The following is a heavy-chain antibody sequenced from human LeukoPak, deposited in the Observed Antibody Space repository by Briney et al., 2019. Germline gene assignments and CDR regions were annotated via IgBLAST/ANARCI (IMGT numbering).Heavy chain of an antibody. Sequence: GGSLRLSCAASGFTFSSYGMHWVRQAPGKGLEWVAVISYDGSNKYYADSVKGRFTISRDNSKNTLYLQMNSLRAEDTAVYYCARAKYCSSTSCQYYYGMDVWGQGTTVTVSS. D-gene: IGHD2-2*01. J-gene: IGHJ6*02. V-gene: IGHV3-30*19. CDR1: GFTFSSYG. CDR2: ISYDGSNK. CDR3: ARAKYCSSTSCQYYYGMDV.